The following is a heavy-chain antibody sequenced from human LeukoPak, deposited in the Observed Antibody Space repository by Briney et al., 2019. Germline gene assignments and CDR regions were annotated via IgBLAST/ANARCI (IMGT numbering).Heavy chain of an antibody. CDR3: ARGGCGGYDWPDGFDV. V-gene: IGHV4-30-4*01. Sequence: SETLSLTCTVSGGSISNDDYYWSWIRQPPGKGLEWIGYIYYSGSTYYNASLKSRVSMSIDTSNNQFSLKLSSVTAADTAVYYCARGGCGGYDWPDGFDVWGQGTVVAVSS. CDR1: GGSISNDDYY. CDR2: IYYSGST. J-gene: IGHJ3*01. D-gene: IGHD5-12*01.